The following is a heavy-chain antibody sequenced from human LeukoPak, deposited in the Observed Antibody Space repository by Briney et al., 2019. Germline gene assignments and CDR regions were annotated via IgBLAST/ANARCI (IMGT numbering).Heavy chain of an antibody. Sequence: GASVKVSCKASGYTFTGYYMHWVRQAPGQGLEWMGRINPNSGGTNYAQKFQGRVTMTRDTSISTAYMELSRLRSDDTAVYYCARDAGRSWYGAFNDYWGQGTLVTVSS. V-gene: IGHV1-2*06. CDR3: ARDAGRSWYGAFNDY. CDR2: INPNSGGT. J-gene: IGHJ4*02. CDR1: GYTFTGYY. D-gene: IGHD6-13*01.